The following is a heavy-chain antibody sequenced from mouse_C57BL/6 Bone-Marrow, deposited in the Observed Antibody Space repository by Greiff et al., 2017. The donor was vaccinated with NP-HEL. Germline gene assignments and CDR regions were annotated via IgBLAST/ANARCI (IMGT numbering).Heavy chain of an antibody. Sequence: QVQLQQSGAELARPGASVKLSCKASGYTFTSSGISWVKQRTGQGLEWIGEIYPRSGNTYYNEKFKGKATLTADKSSSTAYMELRSLTSEDSAVYFSANYYYGSSYWYFDVWGTGTTVTVSS. D-gene: IGHD1-1*01. CDR2: IYPRSGNT. CDR3: ANYYYGSSYWYFDV. V-gene: IGHV1-81*01. J-gene: IGHJ1*03. CDR1: GYTFTSSG.